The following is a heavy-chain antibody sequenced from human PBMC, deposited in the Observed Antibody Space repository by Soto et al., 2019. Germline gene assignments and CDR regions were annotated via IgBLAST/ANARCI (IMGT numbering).Heavy chain of an antibody. J-gene: IGHJ4*02. CDR2: INHSGST. V-gene: IGHV4-34*01. D-gene: IGHD6-13*01. CDR1: GGSFSGYY. CDR3: ARETRESLPAQQLLGFDY. Sequence: SETLSLTCAVYGGSFSGYYWSWIRQPPGKGLEWIGEINHSGSTNYNPSLKSRVPISGDTSKNQFSLKLSSLTAADSAVYYCARETRESLPAQQLLGFDYWGQGTLVTVSS.